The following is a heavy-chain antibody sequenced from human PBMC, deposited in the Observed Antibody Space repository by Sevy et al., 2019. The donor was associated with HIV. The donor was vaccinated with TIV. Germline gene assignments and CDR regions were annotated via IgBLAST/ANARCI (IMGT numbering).Heavy chain of an antibody. CDR3: ARAISDSHDAFDI. CDR1: GYTLTGYY. V-gene: IGHV1-2*02. D-gene: IGHD2-2*01. Sequence: ASVKVSCKASGYTLTGYYMHWVRQAPGQGLEWMGWINPNSGGTNYAQKFQGRVTMTRDTSISTAYMELSRLRSDDTAVYYCARAISDSHDAFDIWGQGTMVTVSS. CDR2: INPNSGGT. J-gene: IGHJ3*02.